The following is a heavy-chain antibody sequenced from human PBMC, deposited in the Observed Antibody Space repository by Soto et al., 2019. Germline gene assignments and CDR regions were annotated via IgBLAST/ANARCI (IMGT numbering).Heavy chain of an antibody. CDR1: GFTFSSYA. J-gene: IGHJ4*02. Sequence: GGSLRLSCAASGFTFSSYAMSWVRQAPGKGLEWVSAISGSGGSTYYADSVKGRFTISRDNSKSTLYLQMNSLRAEDTAVYYCARSELRTAAPFDYWGQGTLVTVSS. CDR3: ARSELRTAAPFDY. D-gene: IGHD6-13*01. CDR2: ISGSGGST. V-gene: IGHV3-23*01.